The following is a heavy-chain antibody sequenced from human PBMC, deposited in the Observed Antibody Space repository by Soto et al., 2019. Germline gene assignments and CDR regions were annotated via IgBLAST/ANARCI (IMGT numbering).Heavy chain of an antibody. CDR1: GFTFSSAW. CDR2: IKTTIERGTT. V-gene: IGHV3-15*01. J-gene: IGHJ5*02. CDR3: ATAESSDDYDSAGFYYRWFDP. Sequence: EVQLVESGGGMVKPGGSLKLSCAASGFTFSSAWMRWVRQAPGQRLEWVGHIKTTIERGTTDYAAPVKGRFTISRDDLRNMLHLQMNSLATEDTAVYYCATAESSDDYDSAGFYYRWFDPWGQGTLVTVTS. D-gene: IGHD3-22*01.